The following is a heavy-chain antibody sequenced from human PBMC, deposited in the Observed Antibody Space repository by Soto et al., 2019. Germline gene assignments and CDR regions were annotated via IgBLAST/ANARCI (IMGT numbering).Heavy chain of an antibody. Sequence: QVHIVQSGSEVKRPGASVKISCKASGYTFTIHAIHWVSQAPGQGLEWMGWINGGDGKTEYSQKLQGRVTLTRDTSTTTVYMDLNTLTSEDTAVYYCARGFYGSADYWGQGTLVTVSS. J-gene: IGHJ4*02. CDR3: ARGFYGSADY. V-gene: IGHV1-3*01. CDR2: INGGDGKT. CDR1: GYTFTIHA. D-gene: IGHD3-10*01.